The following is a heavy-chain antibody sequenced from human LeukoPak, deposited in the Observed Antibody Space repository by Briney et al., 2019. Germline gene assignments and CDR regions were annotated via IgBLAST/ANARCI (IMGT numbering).Heavy chain of an antibody. D-gene: IGHD6-19*01. CDR1: GFTFSSYA. CDR3: AKGLQWLTGKYYFDY. V-gene: IGHV3-23*01. J-gene: IGHJ4*02. CDR2: ISGSGGST. Sequence: GGSLRLSCAASGFTFSSYAMSWVRQAPGKGLEWVSAISGSGGSTYYADSVKGRFTISRDNSKNTLYLQMNSLRAEDTAVYYCAKGLQWLTGKYYFDYWGQGTLVTVSS.